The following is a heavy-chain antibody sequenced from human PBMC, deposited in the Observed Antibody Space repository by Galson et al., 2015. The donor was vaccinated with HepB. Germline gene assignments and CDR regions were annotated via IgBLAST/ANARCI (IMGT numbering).Heavy chain of an antibody. CDR3: ARLIKGSTYNTSHWYFDL. Sequence: QSGAEVKKPGESLKISCKGSGYSFTTNWIGWVRQMPGKGLEWIGIIYPGDSDTRYSPSFQGHVTVSVDKSISTAYLQWRSLKASDTAIFYCARLIKGSTYNTSHWYFDLWGRGTLVTVSS. V-gene: IGHV5-51*03. J-gene: IGHJ2*01. CDR2: IYPGDSDT. CDR1: GYSFTTNW. D-gene: IGHD1-14*01.